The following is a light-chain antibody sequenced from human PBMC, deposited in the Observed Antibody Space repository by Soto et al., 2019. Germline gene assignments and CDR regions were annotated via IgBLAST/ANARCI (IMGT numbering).Light chain of an antibody. CDR2: GAS. CDR3: QHYGT. CDR1: QSAPSSN. V-gene: IGKV3-20*01. J-gene: IGKJ3*01. Sequence: ETVLTQSPGTLSLSPGERVILSCMTSQSAPSSNLAWYQQKPGHAPSLLIYGASSRATGIQDRFSGSGSGTYFTLTVRRLETEDFVVYFCQHYGTFGPGTKVDLK.